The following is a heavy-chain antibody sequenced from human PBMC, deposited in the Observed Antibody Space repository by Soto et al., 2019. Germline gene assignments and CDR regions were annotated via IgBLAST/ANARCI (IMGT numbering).Heavy chain of an antibody. CDR3: ARDQGPYDFWSGHWFDP. D-gene: IGHD3-3*01. CDR2: ISAYNGNT. J-gene: IGHJ5*02. CDR1: GYTFTSYG. V-gene: IGHV1-18*01. Sequence: APVKVSCKASGYTFTSYGISWVRQAPGQGLEWMGWISAYNGNTNYAQKLQGRVTMTTDTSTSTAYMELRSLRSDDTAVYYCARDQGPYDFWSGHWFDPWGQGTLVTVSS.